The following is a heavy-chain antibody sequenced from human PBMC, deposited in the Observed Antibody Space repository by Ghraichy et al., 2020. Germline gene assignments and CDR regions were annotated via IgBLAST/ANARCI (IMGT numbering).Heavy chain of an antibody. CDR3: ARELVVVTLDY. D-gene: IGHD3-22*01. CDR1: GFTFSSYS. CDR2: ISSSSSYI. Sequence: GESLNISCAASGFTFSSYSMNWVRQAPGKGLEWVSSISSSSSYIYYADSVKGRFTISRDNAKNSLYLQMNSLRAEDTAVYYCARELVVVTLDYWGQGTLVTVSS. V-gene: IGHV3-21*01. J-gene: IGHJ4*02.